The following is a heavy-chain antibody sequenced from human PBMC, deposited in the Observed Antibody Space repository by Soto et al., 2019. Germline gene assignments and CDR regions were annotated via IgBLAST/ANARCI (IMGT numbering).Heavy chain of an antibody. CDR3: AKGHGDYVWHYFDY. CDR1: GFTLSSYA. J-gene: IGHJ4*02. CDR2: ISGSAGST. V-gene: IGHV3-23*01. Sequence: EVQLLESGGGLVQPGGSLRLSCAASGFTLSSYAMSWVRQAPGKGLEWVSSISGSAGSTYYADSVKGRFTISRDNSKNTLYVQMNSLIAEDTAVYYCAKGHGDYVWHYFDYWGQGTLVTVSS. D-gene: IGHD4-17*01.